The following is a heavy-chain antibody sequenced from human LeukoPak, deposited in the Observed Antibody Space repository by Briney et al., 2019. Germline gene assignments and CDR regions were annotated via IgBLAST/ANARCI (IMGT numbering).Heavy chain of an antibody. CDR2: ISSSGSTI. CDR1: GFTFSDYY. CDR3: ARSYSSSYSYYFDY. J-gene: IGHJ4*02. Sequence: GGSLRLSCAASGFTFSDYYMSWIRQAPGKGLEWVSYISSSGSTIYYADSVKGRFTISRDNAKNSLYLQMNSLRAEDTALYYCARSYSSSYSYYFDYWGQGTLVTVSS. V-gene: IGHV3-11*01. D-gene: IGHD6-6*01.